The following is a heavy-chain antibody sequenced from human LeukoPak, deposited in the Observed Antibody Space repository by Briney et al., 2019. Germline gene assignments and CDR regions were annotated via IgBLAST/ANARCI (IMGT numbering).Heavy chain of an antibody. Sequence: GGSLRLSCAASGFTFSSYWMHWVRQAPGKGLVWVSSINTDGSSTTYADSVKGRFTISRDNAKNSLYLQMNSLRAEDTAVYYCARGGAAGNYFNYWGQGTLVTVSS. CDR1: GFTFSSYW. J-gene: IGHJ4*02. D-gene: IGHD6-13*01. CDR2: INTDGSST. V-gene: IGHV3-74*01. CDR3: ARGGAAGNYFNY.